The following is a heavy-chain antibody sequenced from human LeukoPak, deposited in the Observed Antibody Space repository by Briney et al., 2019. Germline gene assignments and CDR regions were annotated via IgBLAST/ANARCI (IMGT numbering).Heavy chain of an antibody. Sequence: GGSLRLSCAASGFTSSSYAMHWVRQAPGKGLEWVAVISYDGSNKYYADSVKGRFTISRDNSKNTLYLQINSLRAEDTAVYFCAKDRLGGPYFFHYWGQGTLVTVSS. CDR2: ISYDGSNK. CDR3: AKDRLGGPYFFHY. D-gene: IGHD3-16*01. CDR1: GFTSSSYA. V-gene: IGHV3-30*04. J-gene: IGHJ4*02.